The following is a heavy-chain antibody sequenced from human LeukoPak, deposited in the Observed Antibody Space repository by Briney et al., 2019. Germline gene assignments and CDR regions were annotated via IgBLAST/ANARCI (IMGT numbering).Heavy chain of an antibody. D-gene: IGHD2-15*01. J-gene: IGHJ4*02. CDR3: AREKRDYCSGGSCYSYLDY. CDR1: GFTVSSNY. V-gene: IGHV3-66*02. Sequence: GGSLRLSCAASGFTVSSNYMSWVRQAPGQGLEWVPVIYSGGSTYYADSVKGRFTISRDNSKNTLYLQMNSLRAEDTAVYYCAREKRDYCSGGSCYSYLDYRGQGTLVTVSS. CDR2: IYSGGST.